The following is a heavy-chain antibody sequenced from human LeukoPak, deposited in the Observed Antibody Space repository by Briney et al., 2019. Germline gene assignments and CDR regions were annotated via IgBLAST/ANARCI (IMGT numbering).Heavy chain of an antibody. Sequence: GGSLRLSCAASGFTFSSYAMSWVRQAPGKGLEWVANIKQDGSEKYYVDSVKGRFTISRDNAKNSLYLQMNSLRAEDTALYYCATHRGYSYGTAEDFDYWGQGTLVTVSS. D-gene: IGHD5-18*01. CDR2: IKQDGSEK. CDR1: GFTFSSYA. J-gene: IGHJ4*02. V-gene: IGHV3-7*01. CDR3: ATHRGYSYGTAEDFDY.